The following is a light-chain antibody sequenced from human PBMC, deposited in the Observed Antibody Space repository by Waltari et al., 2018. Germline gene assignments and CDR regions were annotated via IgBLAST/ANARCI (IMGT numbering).Light chain of an antibody. Sequence: ERVMTQSPATLPVSPGETATLSCRASQSASTNLAWYQQKAGQPPRLLIYDASIRATGVPARFSGSGAGTEFTLTITGLQSEDFAVYYCQQYNNWLYTFGQGTKLEIK. J-gene: IGKJ2*01. V-gene: IGKV3-15*01. CDR3: QQYNNWLYT. CDR2: DAS. CDR1: QSASTN.